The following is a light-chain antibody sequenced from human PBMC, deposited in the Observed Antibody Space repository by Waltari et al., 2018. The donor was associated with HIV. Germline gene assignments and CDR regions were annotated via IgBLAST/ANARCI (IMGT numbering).Light chain of an antibody. V-gene: IGLV2-8*01. CDR1: SSAVVAYNY. CDR2: DVT. J-gene: IGLJ2*01. Sequence: QSALTQPPSASGSPGQSVTISCTGTSSAVVAYNYVSWFQQHPGKAPKLMIYDVTKRPSGVPDRFSGSKSGNTASLTVSGLQAEDEADYYCASHAGSKDVFGGGTRLTVL. CDR3: ASHAGSKDV.